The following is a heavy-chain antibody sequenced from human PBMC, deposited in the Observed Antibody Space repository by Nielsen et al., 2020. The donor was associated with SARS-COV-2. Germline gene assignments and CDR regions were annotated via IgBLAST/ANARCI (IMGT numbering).Heavy chain of an antibody. V-gene: IGHV1-3*01. CDR3: VIVTAALAFDP. J-gene: IGHJ5*02. Sequence: ASVKVSCKASGYTSTNFHIHWVRQAPGQSLEWMGWIQVGSGNTKYSPKFQGRVTFTSDTSATTALMELSSLKSEDTAVYFCVIVTAALAFDPWGQDSLVTVSS. D-gene: IGHD3-16*02. CDR2: IQVGSGNT. CDR1: GYTSTNFH.